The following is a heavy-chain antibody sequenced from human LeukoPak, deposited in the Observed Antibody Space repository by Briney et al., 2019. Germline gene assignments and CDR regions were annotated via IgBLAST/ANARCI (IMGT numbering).Heavy chain of an antibody. D-gene: IGHD3-16*01. Sequence: GGSLRLSCAASGFTFSNAWMSWVRQAPGEGPEWVSSITSSSSNKDYVDSVKGRFTVSRDNAKNSLYLQMDSLRVEDTAVYYCARDPPSRGTRYFDYWGQGILVTVSS. CDR2: ITSSSSNK. CDR1: GFTFSNAW. V-gene: IGHV3-21*01. J-gene: IGHJ4*02. CDR3: ARDPPSRGTRYFDY.